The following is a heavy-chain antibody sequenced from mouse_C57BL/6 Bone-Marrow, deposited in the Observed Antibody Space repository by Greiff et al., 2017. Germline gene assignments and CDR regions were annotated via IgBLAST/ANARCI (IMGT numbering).Heavy chain of an antibody. J-gene: IGHJ4*01. V-gene: IGHV1-85*01. CDR2: IYPRDGST. Sequence: VQLQQSGPELVKPGASVKLSCKASGYTFTSYDINWVKQRPGQGLEWIGWIYPRDGSTKYNEKFEGKATLTVDTSSSTAYMELHSLTSEDSAVYFCARPALITTVVPYAMDYWGQGTSVTVSS. CDR3: ARPALITTVVPYAMDY. CDR1: GYTFTSYD. D-gene: IGHD1-1*01.